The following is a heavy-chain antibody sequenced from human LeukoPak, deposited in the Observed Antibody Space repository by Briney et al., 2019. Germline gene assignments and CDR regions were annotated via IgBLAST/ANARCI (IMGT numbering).Heavy chain of an antibody. CDR1: GYTFTSYY. J-gene: IGHJ4*02. CDR2: INPSGGSS. D-gene: IGHD2-15*01. Sequence: ASVKVSCKASGYTFTSYYMHWVRQAPGQGLEWVGIINPSGGSSNYAQKFQGRVTMTRDTSTSTVHMELSSLRSEDTAVYYCARVLCTGGSCYSFFDYWGQGTLVTVSS. CDR3: ARVLCTGGSCYSFFDY. V-gene: IGHV1-46*01.